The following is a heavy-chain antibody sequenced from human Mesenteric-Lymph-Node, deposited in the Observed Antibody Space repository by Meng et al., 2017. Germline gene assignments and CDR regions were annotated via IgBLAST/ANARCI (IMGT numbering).Heavy chain of an antibody. J-gene: IGHJ4*02. D-gene: IGHD6-13*01. CDR2: INPSGGST. CDR1: GYTFTSYY. CDR3: ARQYSSSWYAPPFDY. V-gene: IGHV1-46*01. Sequence: ASVKVSCKASGYTFTSYYMHWVRQAPGQGLEWMGIINPSGGSTSYAQKFQGSVTMTRDTSTSTVYMELSSLRSEDTAVYYCARQYSSSWYAPPFDYWGQGTLVTVSS.